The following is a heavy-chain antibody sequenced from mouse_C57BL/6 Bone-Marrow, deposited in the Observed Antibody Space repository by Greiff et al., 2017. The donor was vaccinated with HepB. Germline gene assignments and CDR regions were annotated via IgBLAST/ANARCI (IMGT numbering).Heavy chain of an antibody. J-gene: IGHJ4*01. D-gene: IGHD2-4*01. CDR1: GYTFTGYY. CDR2: IFPGSGST. V-gene: IGHV1-75*01. CDR3: ARWGDYDVGAMDY. Sequence: QVQLQQSGAELMKPGASVKLSCKATGYTFTGYYINWVKQRPGQGLEWIGWIFPGSGSTYYNEKFKGKATLTVDKSSSTAYMLLSSLTSEDSAVYFCARWGDYDVGAMDYWGQGTSVTVSS.